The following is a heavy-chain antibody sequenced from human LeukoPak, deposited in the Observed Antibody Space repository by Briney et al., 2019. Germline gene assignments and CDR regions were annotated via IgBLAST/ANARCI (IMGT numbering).Heavy chain of an antibody. V-gene: IGHV4-38-2*02. CDR1: GYSISSGYY. CDR2: IYHSGST. CDR3: ARDSREASFDI. J-gene: IGHJ3*02. Sequence: SETLSLTCTVSGYSISSGYYWGWIRQPPGKGLEWIGSIYHSGSTYYNPTLKSRVTISVDTSKNQFSLKLSSVTAADTAVYYCARDSREASFDIWGQGTMVTVSS. D-gene: IGHD5-24*01.